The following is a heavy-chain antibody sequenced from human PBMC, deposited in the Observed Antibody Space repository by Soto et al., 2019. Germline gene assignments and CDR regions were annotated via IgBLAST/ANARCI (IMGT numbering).Heavy chain of an antibody. J-gene: IGHJ4*02. CDR3: AKDTPNTFWSGYRSQGGFDY. V-gene: IGHV3-9*01. D-gene: IGHD3-3*01. CDR1: GFTFDDYA. CDR2: ISWNSGSI. Sequence: EVQLVESGGGLVQPGRSLRLSCAASGFTFDDYAMHWVRQAPGKGLEWVSGISWNSGSIGYADSVKGRFTISRDNAKNSLYLQMNSLRAEDTALYYCAKDTPNTFWSGYRSQGGFDYWGQGTLVTVSS.